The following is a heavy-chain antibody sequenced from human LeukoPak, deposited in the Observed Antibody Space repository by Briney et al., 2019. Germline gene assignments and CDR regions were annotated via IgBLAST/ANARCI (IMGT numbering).Heavy chain of an antibody. Sequence: GGSLRLSCAASGFTFSNYGMSWVRQAPGKGLEWVSAISGSGGSTYYADSVKGRFTISRDNSKNTLYLQMNTLRAEDTAVYYCARHRIVFYPHESFDYWGQGTLVTVSS. CDR1: GFTFSNYG. CDR3: ARHRIVFYPHESFDY. D-gene: IGHD1-26*01. V-gene: IGHV3-23*01. CDR2: ISGSGGST. J-gene: IGHJ4*02.